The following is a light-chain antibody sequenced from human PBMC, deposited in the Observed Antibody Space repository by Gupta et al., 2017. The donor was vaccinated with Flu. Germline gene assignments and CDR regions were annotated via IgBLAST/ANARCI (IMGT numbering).Light chain of an antibody. CDR1: SSDVGGYNY. CDR2: EVT. Sequence: QSALTQPASVSVSPGQTITISCTGTSSDVGGYNYVSWYQQHPGKAPKLMIYEVTNRPSGVSNRFSGSKSGNTASLTISGLQADDEADYYCSSYTSTSTWVFGGGTKLTVL. CDR3: SSYTSTSTWV. V-gene: IGLV2-14*01. J-gene: IGLJ3*02.